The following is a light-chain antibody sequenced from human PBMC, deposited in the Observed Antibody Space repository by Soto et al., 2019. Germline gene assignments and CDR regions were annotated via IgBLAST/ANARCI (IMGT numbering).Light chain of an antibody. CDR1: SSDVGNYNL. J-gene: IGLJ2*01. V-gene: IGLV2-8*01. Sequence: QSVLTQPASVSGSAGQSITISCTGTSSDVGNYNLVSWYLHHPGKAPKLIIYEVIKRPSGVPDRFSGSKSDNTASLTVSGLRAEDEADYYCTSYAGSNNVVFGGGTKVTVL. CDR3: TSYAGSNNVV. CDR2: EVI.